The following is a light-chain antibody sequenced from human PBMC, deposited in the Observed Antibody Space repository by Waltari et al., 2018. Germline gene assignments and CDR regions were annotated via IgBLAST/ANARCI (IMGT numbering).Light chain of an antibody. CDR3: QQYHAVPPT. CDR1: QSVSYSSNNKNY. CDR2: WAS. Sequence: DIVMTQSPDSLPVSLGERATITCKSDQSVSYSSNNKNYLAWYRQKPGQPPQLLISWASTREFGVPDRFSGSGSGTDFTLTISSLQAEDVAVYYCQQYHAVPPTFGPGTKVEIK. J-gene: IGKJ1*01. V-gene: IGKV4-1*01.